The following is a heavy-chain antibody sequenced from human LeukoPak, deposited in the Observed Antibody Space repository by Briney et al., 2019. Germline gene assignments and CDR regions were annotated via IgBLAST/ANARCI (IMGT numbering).Heavy chain of an antibody. V-gene: IGHV4-59*01. D-gene: IGHD5-12*01. J-gene: IGHJ4*02. CDR2: IYYSGST. CDR1: GGSISSYY. CDR3: ARALASGRLPYFDY. Sequence: SETLSLTCSVSGGSISSYYWSWIRQTPRKGLEWIGYIYYSGSTDYNPSLKSRATISVDTSKNQFSLKLNSVTAADTAVYYCARALASGRLPYFDYWGQGTLVTVSS.